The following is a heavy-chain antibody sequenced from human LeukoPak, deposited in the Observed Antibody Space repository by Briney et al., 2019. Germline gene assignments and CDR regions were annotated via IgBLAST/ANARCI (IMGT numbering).Heavy chain of an antibody. CDR2: ISAYNGNT. CDR1: GGTFSSNA. J-gene: IGHJ4*02. V-gene: IGHV1-18*01. Sequence: GASVKVSCKASGGTFSSNAISWVRQAPGQGLEWMGWISAYNGNTNYAQKLQGRVTMTTDTSASTAYMELRSLRSDDTAVYYCARLRVMAGGGYFDYWGQGTLVTVSS. D-gene: IGHD6-19*01. CDR3: ARLRVMAGGGYFDY.